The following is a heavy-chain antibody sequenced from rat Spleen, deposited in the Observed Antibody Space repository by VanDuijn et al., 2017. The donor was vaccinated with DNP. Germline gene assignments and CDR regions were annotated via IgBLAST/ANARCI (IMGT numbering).Heavy chain of an antibody. CDR3: TRDWIRGPFAY. D-gene: IGHD4-3*01. J-gene: IGHJ3*01. CDR1: GFSLNSYG. V-gene: IGHV2S12*01. Sequence: QVQLKESGPGLVQPSQTLSLTCTVSGFSLNSYGVSWVRQPPGKGLEWIAAISSGGSTYYNSVFKSRLSISRDTSKSQVFLKMNSLQTEDTAVYFCTRDWIRGPFAYWGQGTLVTVSS. CDR2: ISSGGST.